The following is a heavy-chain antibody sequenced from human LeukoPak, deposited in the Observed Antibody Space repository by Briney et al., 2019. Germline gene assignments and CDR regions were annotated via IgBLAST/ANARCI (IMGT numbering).Heavy chain of an antibody. CDR1: GGTFSSYA. Sequence: GASVKVSCKASGGTFSSYAISWVRQAPRQGLEWMGRIIPILGIANYAQKFQGRVTITADKSTSTAYMELSSLRSEDTAVYYCARGLAEYYDFLSGYYVEGNFDYWGQGTLVTVSS. J-gene: IGHJ4*02. D-gene: IGHD3-3*01. CDR2: IIPILGIA. CDR3: ARGLAEYYDFLSGYYVEGNFDY. V-gene: IGHV1-69*04.